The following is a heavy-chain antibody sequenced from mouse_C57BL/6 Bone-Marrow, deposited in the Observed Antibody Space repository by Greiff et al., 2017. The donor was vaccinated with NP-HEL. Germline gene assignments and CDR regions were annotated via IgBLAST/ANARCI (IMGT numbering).Heavy chain of an antibody. Sequence: EVQLVESGGGLVQPGGSMKLSCAASGFTFSDAWMDWVRQSPERGLEWVAEIRNKADNHATYYAESVKGRFTISRDDSTSSVYLQMNSLRAEDTGIYYCTRQGESWFAYWGQGTRVTVSA. CDR2: IRNKADNHAT. CDR1: GFTFSDAW. CDR3: TRQGESWFAY. V-gene: IGHV6-6*01. J-gene: IGHJ3*01.